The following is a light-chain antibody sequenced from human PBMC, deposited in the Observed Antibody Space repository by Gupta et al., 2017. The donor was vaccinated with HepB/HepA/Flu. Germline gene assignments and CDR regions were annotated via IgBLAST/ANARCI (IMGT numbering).Light chain of an antibody. CDR3: IRGTQWPYT. CDR1: QSLVYKDGNNY. Sequence: VVMTQSPLSLPVTLGQPASISFRSRQSLVYKDGNNYLNWFQQRPGQSPRRLIYRVSTRDSGVPDRFSGSGSDTDFTLKISKVEAEDIGIYYCIRGTQWPYTFGQGTKLEI. CDR2: RVS. V-gene: IGKV2-30*01. J-gene: IGKJ2*01.